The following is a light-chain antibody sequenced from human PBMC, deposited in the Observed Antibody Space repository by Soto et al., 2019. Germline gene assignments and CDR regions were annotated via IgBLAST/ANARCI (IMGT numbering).Light chain of an antibody. CDR2: KDS. V-gene: IGLV3-25*02. Sequence: SYELTQPPSVSVSPGQTARITCSGDALPKQYVYWYQQKAGQAPVLVIYKDSERPSGIPERVSGSSSGTTATLTISGVQAEDEADYYCQSIDNSDTYEVFGGGTKLTVL. CDR1: ALPKQY. CDR3: QSIDNSDTYEV. J-gene: IGLJ3*02.